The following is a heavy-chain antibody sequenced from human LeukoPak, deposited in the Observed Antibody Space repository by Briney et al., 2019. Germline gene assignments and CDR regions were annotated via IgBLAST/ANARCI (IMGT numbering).Heavy chain of an antibody. CDR1: GGSFSGYY. V-gene: IGHV4-34*01. CDR2: INHIGST. Sequence: AETLSLTCAVYGGSFSGYYWSWIRQPPGKGLEWIGEINHIGSTNYHPSLKNRATISVHTSKNQSFLKLSSETAADTAVYYCARRGHHLVDDYWGQGTLVTVSS. D-gene: IGHD3-10*01. CDR3: ARRGHHLVDDY. J-gene: IGHJ4*02.